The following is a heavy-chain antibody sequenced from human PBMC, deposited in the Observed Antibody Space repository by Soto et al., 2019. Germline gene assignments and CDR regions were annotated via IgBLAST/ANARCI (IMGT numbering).Heavy chain of an antibody. CDR3: ASPDTYSSSWSRPWLL. D-gene: IGHD6-13*01. J-gene: IGHJ4*02. CDR2: IIPIFGTA. V-gene: IGHV1-69*01. CDR1: GGTFGSYA. Sequence: QVQLVQSGAEVKKPGSSVKVSCKASGGTFGSYAISWVRQAPGQGLEWMGGIIPIFGTANYAQKFQGRVTITADESTSTAYMELSSLRSEDTAVYYCASPDTYSSSWSRPWLLWGQGTLVTVSS.